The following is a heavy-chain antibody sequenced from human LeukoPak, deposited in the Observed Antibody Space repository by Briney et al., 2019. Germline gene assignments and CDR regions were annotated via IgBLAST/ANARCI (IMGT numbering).Heavy chain of an antibody. CDR2: ISGSGGST. Sequence: PGGSLRLSCAASGFTFSSYAMSWVRQAPGKGLEWVSAISGSGGSTYYADSVKGRFTISRDNSKNTLYLQMNSLRAEDTAVYYCAKDREEVEMATIVDYWGQETLVTVSS. V-gene: IGHV3-23*01. CDR1: GFTFSSYA. D-gene: IGHD5-24*01. J-gene: IGHJ4*02. CDR3: AKDREEVEMATIVDY.